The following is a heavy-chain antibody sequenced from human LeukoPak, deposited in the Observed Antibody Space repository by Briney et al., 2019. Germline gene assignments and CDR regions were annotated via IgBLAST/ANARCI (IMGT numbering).Heavy chain of an antibody. CDR2: IYYSGNI. CDR1: GGSIGSATYY. V-gene: IGHV4-39*07. J-gene: IGHJ5*02. CDR3: ARPRIAAAGTFNWFDP. Sequence: SETLSLTCTVSGGSIGSATYYWGWIRQPPGKGLEWIGSIYYSGNIYYNPSLKSRVTISVDTSKNQFSLKLSSVTAADTAVYYCARPRIAAAGTFNWFDPWGQGTLVTVSS. D-gene: IGHD6-13*01.